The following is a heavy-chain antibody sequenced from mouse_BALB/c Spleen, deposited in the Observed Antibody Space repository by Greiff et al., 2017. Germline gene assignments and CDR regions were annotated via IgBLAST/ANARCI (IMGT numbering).Heavy chain of an antibody. V-gene: IGHV5-6*01. J-gene: IGHJ2*01. CDR2: ISSGGSYT. Sequence: EVKLVESGGDLVKPGGSLKLSCAASGFTFSSYGMSWVRQTPDKRLEWVATISSGGSYTYYPDSVKGRFTISRDNAKNTLYLQMSSLKSEDTAMYYCARHEDYGYDYWGQVTTLTVSS. CDR1: GFTFSSYG. D-gene: IGHD1-2*01. CDR3: ARHEDYGYDY.